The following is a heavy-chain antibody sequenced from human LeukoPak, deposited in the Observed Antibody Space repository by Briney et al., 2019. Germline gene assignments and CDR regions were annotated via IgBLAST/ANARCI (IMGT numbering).Heavy chain of an antibody. Sequence: SETLSLTCAVYGGSFSGYYWSWIRQPPGKGLEWIGEINHSGSTNYNPSLKSRVTISVDTSKNQFSLKLSSVTAADTAVYYCATTPRGGARGYFDLWGRGTLVTVSS. CDR1: GGSFSGYY. V-gene: IGHV4-34*01. CDR3: ATTPRGGARGYFDL. CDR2: INHSGST. J-gene: IGHJ2*01.